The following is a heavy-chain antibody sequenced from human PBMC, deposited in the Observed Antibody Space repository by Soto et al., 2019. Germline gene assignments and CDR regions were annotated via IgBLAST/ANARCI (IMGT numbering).Heavy chain of an antibody. V-gene: IGHV1-69*12. J-gene: IGHJ4*02. Sequence: QVQLVQSGAEVKKPGSSVKVSCKASGGTFSSDSFSWVRQAPGQGLEWMGGIIPMFDTPIYAQKFQDRVTITADESTSTADMQLSSLRSGDTAVYYCRASGGLDRDFNYWGQGSLVTVSS. D-gene: IGHD2-15*01. CDR3: RASGGLDRDFNY. CDR1: GGTFSSDS. CDR2: IIPMFDTP.